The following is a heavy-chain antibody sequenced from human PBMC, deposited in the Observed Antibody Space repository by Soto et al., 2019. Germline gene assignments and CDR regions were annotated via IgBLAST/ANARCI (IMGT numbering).Heavy chain of an antibody. V-gene: IGHV1-69*01. CDR1: GGTFSSYA. Sequence: QVQLVQSGAEVKKPGSSVKVSCKASGGTFSSYAISWVRQAPGQGLEWMGGIIPIFGTANYAQKFQGRVTITADESTSTDYKELSSVRSENTDVYYCATTPPTARSSWWFEPCGEGTLVTVS. J-gene: IGHJ5*02. CDR2: IIPIFGTA. D-gene: IGHD2-21*02. CDR3: ATTPPTARSSWWFEP.